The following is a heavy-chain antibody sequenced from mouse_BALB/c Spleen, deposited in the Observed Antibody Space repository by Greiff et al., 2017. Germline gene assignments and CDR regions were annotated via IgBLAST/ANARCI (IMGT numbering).Heavy chain of an antibody. CDR1: GYTFTSYW. D-gene: IGHD2-1*01. J-gene: IGHJ4*01. V-gene: IGHV1-7*01. CDR2: INPSTGYT. Sequence: VQLVESGAELAKPGASVKMSCKASGYTFTSYWMHWVKQRPGQGLEWIGYINPSTGYTEYNQKFKDKATLTADKSSSTAYMQLSSLTSEDSAVYYCARSGGNYYAMDYWGQGTSVTVSS. CDR3: ARSGGNYYAMDY.